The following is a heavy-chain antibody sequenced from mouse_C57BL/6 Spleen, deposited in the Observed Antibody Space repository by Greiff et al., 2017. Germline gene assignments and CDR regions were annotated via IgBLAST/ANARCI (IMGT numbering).Heavy chain of an antibody. CDR3: ARRGVINWYFDV. V-gene: IGHV5-4*03. CDR2: ISDGGSYT. CDR1: GFTFSSYA. Sequence: EVTLMESGGGLVKPGGSLKLSCAASGFTFSSYAMSWVRQTPEKRLEWVATISDGGSYTYYPDNVKGRFTISRDNAKNNLYLQMSHLKSEDTAMYYCARRGVINWYFDVWGTGTTVTVSS. D-gene: IGHD2-4*01. J-gene: IGHJ1*03.